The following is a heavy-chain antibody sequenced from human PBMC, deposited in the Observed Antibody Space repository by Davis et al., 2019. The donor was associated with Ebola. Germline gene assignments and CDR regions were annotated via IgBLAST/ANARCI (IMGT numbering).Heavy chain of an antibody. Sequence: PSETLSLTCAVYGGSFSGYYWSWIRQPPGKGLEWIGEINHSGSTYYNPSLKSRVTISVDTSKNQFSLKLSSVTAADTAVYYCARHRRSSGVDYWGQGTLVTVSS. CDR3: ARHRRSSGVDY. V-gene: IGHV4-34*01. J-gene: IGHJ4*02. CDR1: GGSFSGYY. CDR2: INHSGST. D-gene: IGHD6-19*01.